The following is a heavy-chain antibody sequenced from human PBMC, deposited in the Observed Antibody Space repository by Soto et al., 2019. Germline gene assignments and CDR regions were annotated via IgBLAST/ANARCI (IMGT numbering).Heavy chain of an antibody. D-gene: IGHD4-17*01. CDR2: ISGSGGST. CDR3: AKDHDYGDYVPFFFDY. Sequence: GGSLRLSCAASGFTFSSYAMSWVRQAPGKGLEWVSAISGSGGSTYYADSVKGRFTISRDNSKNTLYLQMNSLRAEDTAVYYCAKDHDYGDYVPFFFDYWGQGTLVTVSS. V-gene: IGHV3-23*01. J-gene: IGHJ4*02. CDR1: GFTFSSYA.